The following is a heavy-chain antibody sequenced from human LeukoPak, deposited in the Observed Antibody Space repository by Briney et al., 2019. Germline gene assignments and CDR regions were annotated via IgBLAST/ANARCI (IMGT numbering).Heavy chain of an antibody. CDR2: IYYSGST. J-gene: IGHJ4*02. CDR1: GGSISSYY. Sequence: SETLSLTRTVSGGSISSYYWSWIRQPPGKGLEWIGYIYYSGSTNYNPSLKSRVTISVDTSKNQFSLKLSSVTAADTAVYYCARADDSSGYYFDYWGQGTLVTVSS. V-gene: IGHV4-59*01. D-gene: IGHD3-22*01. CDR3: ARADDSSGYYFDY.